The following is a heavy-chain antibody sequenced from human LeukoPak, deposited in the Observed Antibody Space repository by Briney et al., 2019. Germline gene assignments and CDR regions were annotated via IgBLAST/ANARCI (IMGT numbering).Heavy chain of an antibody. D-gene: IGHD2-2*01. J-gene: IGHJ4*02. V-gene: IGHV3-23*01. CDR1: GFTFSSYA. CDR3: AKVYTLLGLEDIVVVPAAMGGFDY. CDR2: ISGSGGST. Sequence: HPGGSLRLSCAASGFTFSSYAMSWVRQAPGKGLEWVSAISGSGGSTYYADSVKGRFTISRDNSKNTLYLQMNSLRAEDTAVYYCAKVYTLLGLEDIVVVPAAMGGFDYWGQGTLVTVSS.